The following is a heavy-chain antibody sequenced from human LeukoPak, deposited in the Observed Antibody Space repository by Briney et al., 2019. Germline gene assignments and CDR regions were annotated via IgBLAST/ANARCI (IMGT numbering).Heavy chain of an antibody. CDR3: ARDLPGYGVANDVFDI. V-gene: IGHV4-38-2*02. J-gene: IGHJ3*02. D-gene: IGHD5-12*01. Sequence: KASETLCLTCTVSGYSISSGYYWGCIRQPPGKGLEWIGSIHHSGSSYYNPSLKSRVTISVDTSKNQFSLKLNSVTAADTAVYYCARDLPGYGVANDVFDIWGQGTMVTVSS. CDR2: IHHSGSS. CDR1: GYSISSGYY.